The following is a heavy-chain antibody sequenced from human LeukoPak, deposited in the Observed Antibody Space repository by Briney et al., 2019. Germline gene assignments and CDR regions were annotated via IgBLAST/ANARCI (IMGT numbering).Heavy chain of an antibody. CDR1: GGSISSYY. CDR2: IYYSGST. CDR3: ATTTIRLGF. J-gene: IGHJ4*02. D-gene: IGHD1-26*01. Sequence: PSETLSLTCTVSGGSISSYYWSWIRQPPGKGLEWIGYIYYSGSTNYNPSLKSRVTISVDTSKNQFSLKLSSVTAADTAVYYCATTTIRLGFWGQGTLVTVSS. V-gene: IGHV4-59*01.